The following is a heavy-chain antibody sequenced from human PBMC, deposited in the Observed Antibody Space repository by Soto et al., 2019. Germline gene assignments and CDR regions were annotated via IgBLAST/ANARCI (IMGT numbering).Heavy chain of an antibody. J-gene: IGHJ6*02. D-gene: IGHD3-16*01. CDR2: IYTSGST. CDR3: ARAGDPVLDYYYYGMDV. Sequence: PWETLSLTCTVSGGSISSYYWSWIRQPAGKGLEWIGRIYTSGSTNYNPSLKCRVTMSVDTSKNQFSLKLSSVTAADTAVYYCARAGDPVLDYYYYGMDVWGQGTTVTVSS. CDR1: GGSISSYY. V-gene: IGHV4-4*07.